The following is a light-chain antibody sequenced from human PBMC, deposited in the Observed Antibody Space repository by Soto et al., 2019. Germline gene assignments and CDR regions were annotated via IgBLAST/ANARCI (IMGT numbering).Light chain of an antibody. Sequence: SASVGERVTITCRASQSISSWLAWYQQKPGKAPKLLIYDASSLESGVPSRFSGSGSGTEFTLTISSLQPDDFATYYCQQETFGQGTKVDIK. V-gene: IGKV1-5*01. CDR1: QSISSW. CDR3: QQET. CDR2: DAS. J-gene: IGKJ1*01.